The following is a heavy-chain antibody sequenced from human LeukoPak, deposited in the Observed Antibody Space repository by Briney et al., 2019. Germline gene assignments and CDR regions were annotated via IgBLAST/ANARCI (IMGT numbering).Heavy chain of an antibody. CDR1: GFTPSSYS. Sequence: PGRCLRPSCAPSGFTPSSYSISWVRQAPGKWLEWVSRVSGSGGYTYYTGSVNGRFTISRDNSKSTPYLQMNSLRAEDTAIYYCAKDRPNYYDSSGHYYRRDGDYWGQGTPVTVSS. V-gene: IGHV3-23*01. J-gene: IGHJ4*02. CDR3: AKDRPNYYDSSGHYYRRDGDY. D-gene: IGHD3-22*01. CDR2: VSGSGGYT.